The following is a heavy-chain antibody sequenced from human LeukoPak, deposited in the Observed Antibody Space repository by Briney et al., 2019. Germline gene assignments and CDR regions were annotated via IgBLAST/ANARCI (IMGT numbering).Heavy chain of an antibody. Sequence: SETLSLACTVSGGSISSYYWSWIRQPPGKGLEWIGYIYYSGSTNYNPSLKSRVTISVDTSKNQFSLKLSSVTAADTAVYYCAKEIHYYDSSDKPHYWGQGTLVTVSS. CDR2: IYYSGST. D-gene: IGHD3-22*01. J-gene: IGHJ4*02. CDR1: GGSISSYY. V-gene: IGHV4-59*01. CDR3: AKEIHYYDSSDKPHY.